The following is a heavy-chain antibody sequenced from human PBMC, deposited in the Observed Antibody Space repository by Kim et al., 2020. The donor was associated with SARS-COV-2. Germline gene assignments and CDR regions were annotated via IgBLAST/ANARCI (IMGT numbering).Heavy chain of an antibody. CDR3: ARDDSSSWPTRYFDL. CDR2: IYHSGST. V-gene: IGHV4-4*02. Sequence: SETLSLTCAVSGGSISSSNWWSWVRQPPGKGLEWIGEIYHSGSTNYNPSLKSRVTISVDKSKNQFSLKLSSVTAADTAVYYCARDDSSSWPTRYFDLWGRGTLVTVSS. CDR1: GGSISSSNW. D-gene: IGHD6-13*01. J-gene: IGHJ2*01.